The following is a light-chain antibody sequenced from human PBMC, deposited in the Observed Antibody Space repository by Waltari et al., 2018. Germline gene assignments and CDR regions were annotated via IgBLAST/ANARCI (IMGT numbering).Light chain of an antibody. J-gene: IGKJ1*01. V-gene: IGKV3-20*01. CDR3: QNHERLPAT. CDR2: AAS. Sequence: ALTQSPGNLSLSPGDRATLSCRASQSVGKYIVWYQQRPGQAPRLLIYAASTRATGIPDRFSGSGSGTDFSLTISRLEPEDFAVYYCQNHERLPATFGQGTKVEI. CDR1: QSVGKY.